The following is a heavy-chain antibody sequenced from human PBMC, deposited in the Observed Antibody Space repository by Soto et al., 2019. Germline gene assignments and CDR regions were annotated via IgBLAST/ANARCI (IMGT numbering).Heavy chain of an antibody. Sequence: EVQLLESGGGLVQPGGSLRLSCAASGFTFSSYAMSWVRQAPGKGLEWVSAISGSGGSTYYADSVKGRFTISRDNSKNTLSLQMNSLRAEDTAVYYCATHPPRHCSGGSCYRKYYFDYWGQGTLVTVSS. J-gene: IGHJ4*02. V-gene: IGHV3-23*01. CDR1: GFTFSSYA. CDR2: ISGSGGST. D-gene: IGHD2-15*01. CDR3: ATHPPRHCSGGSCYRKYYFDY.